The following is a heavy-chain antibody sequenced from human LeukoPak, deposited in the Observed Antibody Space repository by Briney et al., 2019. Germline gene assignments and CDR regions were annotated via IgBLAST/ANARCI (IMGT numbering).Heavy chain of an antibody. D-gene: IGHD3-3*01. V-gene: IGHV4-59*01. CDR3: ASMTYDFLSCYLFDY. CDR1: GGSISSYY. J-gene: IGHJ4*02. Sequence: PSETLSLTCTVSGGSISSYYWSWIRQPPGKGLEWIGYIYYSGSTNYNPSLKSRVTISVDTSKNQFSLKLSSVTAADTAVYYCASMTYDFLSCYLFDYWGQGTLVTVSS. CDR2: IYYSGST.